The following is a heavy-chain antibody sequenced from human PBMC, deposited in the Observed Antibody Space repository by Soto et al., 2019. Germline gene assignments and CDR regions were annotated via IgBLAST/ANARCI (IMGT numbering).Heavy chain of an antibody. CDR2: ISAYNGNT. Sequence: QVQLVQSGAEVKKPGASVKVSCKASGYTFTSYGISWGRQDPGQGLEWMGWISAYNGNTNYAQKLQGRVTMTTDTATIPVYRERRRLRSDDTAVDYCARFRMGSSYYYYYGMDVWGQGTTVTVSS. V-gene: IGHV1-18*04. J-gene: IGHJ6*02. CDR1: GYTFTSYG. D-gene: IGHD6-6*01. CDR3: ARFRMGSSYYYYYGMDV.